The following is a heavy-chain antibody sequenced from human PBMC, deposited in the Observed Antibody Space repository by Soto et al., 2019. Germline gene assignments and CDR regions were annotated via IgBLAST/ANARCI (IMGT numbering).Heavy chain of an antibody. CDR3: AKDQTDVTIFDY. V-gene: IGHV3-23*01. D-gene: IGHD4-17*01. CDR2: ISGSGGST. Sequence: GGSLRLSCAASGFTFSSYAMSWVRQAPGKGLEWVSAISGSGGSTYYADSVKGRFTISRDNSRNTLYLQVNSLRAEDTAVYYCAKDQTDVTIFDYWGQGTLVTVSS. J-gene: IGHJ4*02. CDR1: GFTFSSYA.